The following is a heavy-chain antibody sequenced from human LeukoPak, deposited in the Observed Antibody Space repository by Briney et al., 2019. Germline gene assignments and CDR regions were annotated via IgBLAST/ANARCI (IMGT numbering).Heavy chain of an antibody. CDR1: GGSFSGYY. Sequence: SETLSLTCAVYGGSFSGYYWSWIRQPPGKGLEWIGEINHSGSTNHNPSLKSRVTISVDTSKNQFSLKLSSVTAADTAVYYCARVGYCSSTSCYEDMDVWGKGTTVTVSS. V-gene: IGHV4-34*01. D-gene: IGHD2-2*01. J-gene: IGHJ6*03. CDR3: ARVGYCSSTSCYEDMDV. CDR2: INHSGST.